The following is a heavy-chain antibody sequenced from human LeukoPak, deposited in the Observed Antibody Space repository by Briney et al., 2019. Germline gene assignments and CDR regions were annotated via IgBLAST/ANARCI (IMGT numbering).Heavy chain of an antibody. D-gene: IGHD2-21*02. V-gene: IGHV1-18*01. CDR3: ARDNPPAGGYCGGDCYSDY. CDR2: ISAYNGST. Sequence: ASVKVSCKASGYTFTSYGISWVRQAPGQGLEWMGWISAYNGSTNYAQKLQGRVTMTTDTSTSTAYMELRSLRSDDTAVYYCARDNPPAGGYCGGDCYSDYWGQGTLVTVSS. J-gene: IGHJ4*02. CDR1: GYTFTSYG.